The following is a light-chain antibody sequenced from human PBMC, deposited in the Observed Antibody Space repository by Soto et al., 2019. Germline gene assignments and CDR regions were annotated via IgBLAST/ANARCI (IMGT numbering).Light chain of an antibody. J-gene: IGKJ4*01. CDR1: RGVGND. Sequence: AIQMTQSPSSLSASVGDRVTITCWASRGVGNDLGWYQQKPGKAPKLLIYHASTLQSGVPSRFSGSGSGTDFTLTISSPQAEDFATYYCLQDYDNPLTFGGGTKVDIK. CDR3: LQDYDNPLT. V-gene: IGKV1-6*01. CDR2: HAS.